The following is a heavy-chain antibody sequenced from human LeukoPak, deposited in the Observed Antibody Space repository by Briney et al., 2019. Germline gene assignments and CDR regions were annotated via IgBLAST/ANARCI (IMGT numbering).Heavy chain of an antibody. CDR1: GFTFSSYE. V-gene: IGHV3-48*03. D-gene: IGHD6-13*01. Sequence: PGGSLRLSCAASGFTFSSYEMNWVRQAPGKGLEWVSYISSSGSTIYYADSVKGRFTTSRDNAKNSLYLQMNSLRAEDTAVYYCARDEGYGFDYWGQGTLVTVSS. J-gene: IGHJ4*02. CDR3: ARDEGYGFDY. CDR2: ISSSGSTI.